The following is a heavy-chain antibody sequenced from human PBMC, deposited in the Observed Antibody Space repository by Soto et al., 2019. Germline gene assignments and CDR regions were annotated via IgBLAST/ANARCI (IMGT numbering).Heavy chain of an antibody. V-gene: IGHV3-23*01. CDR3: AKGGRASGFDP. Sequence: GGSLRLSCAASGFTFSNYAMSWVRQAPGKGLEWVSVISSSGGNTYYADSVKGRFTISRDNYKNTLYLQMNSLRAEDTAVYYCAKGGRASGFDPWGQGTLVTVSS. J-gene: IGHJ5*02. CDR2: ISSSGGNT. CDR1: GFTFSNYA. D-gene: IGHD3-16*01.